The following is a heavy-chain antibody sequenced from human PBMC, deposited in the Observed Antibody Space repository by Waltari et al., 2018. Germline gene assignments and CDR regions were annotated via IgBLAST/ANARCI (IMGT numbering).Heavy chain of an antibody. CDR2: IFSGVST. Sequence: EVQLVESGGGLIQPGGSLRLSCAASGFTVSNNYMSWVRQAPGKGLEWVSCIFSGVSTFSADSVKCRFTISRDNSKNSLYLQMNSLRAEDTAVYYCARGPSSSIGIWFDPWGQGTLVTVSS. CDR1: GFTVSNNY. J-gene: IGHJ5*02. V-gene: IGHV3-53*01. CDR3: ARGPSSSIGIWFDP. D-gene: IGHD6-13*01.